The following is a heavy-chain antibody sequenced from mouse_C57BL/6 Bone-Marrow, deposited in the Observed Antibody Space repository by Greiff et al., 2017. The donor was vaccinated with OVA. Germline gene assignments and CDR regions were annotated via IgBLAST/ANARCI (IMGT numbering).Heavy chain of an antibody. CDR1: GYSITSGYY. V-gene: IGHV3-6*01. D-gene: IGHD1-1*01. J-gene: IGHJ1*03. CDR3: ARGGYGWYFDV. Sequence: ESGPGLVKPSQSLSLTCSVTGYSITSGYYWNWIRQFPGNKLEWMGYISYDGSNNYNPSLKNRISITRDTSKNQFFLKLNSVTTEDTATYYCARGGYGWYFDVWGTGTTVTVSS. CDR2: ISYDGSN.